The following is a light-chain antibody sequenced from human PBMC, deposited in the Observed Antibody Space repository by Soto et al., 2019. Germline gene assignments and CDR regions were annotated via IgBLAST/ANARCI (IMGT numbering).Light chain of an antibody. CDR2: DVS. Sequence: QSVLTQPASVSESPGQSITISCTGTSSDVGGYNYVSWYQQHPGKAPKLMIYDVSNRPSGVSNRFSGSKSGNTASLTISGLQAEDEADYYCSSYTSTTRFGGGTKLTVL. V-gene: IGLV2-14*01. CDR3: SSYTSTTR. J-gene: IGLJ2*01. CDR1: SSDVGGYNY.